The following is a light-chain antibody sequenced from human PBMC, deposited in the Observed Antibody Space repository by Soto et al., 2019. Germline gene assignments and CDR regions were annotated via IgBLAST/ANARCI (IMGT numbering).Light chain of an antibody. CDR2: KAS. V-gene: IGKV1-5*03. CDR1: QSISSW. Sequence: DIQMTQSPSTLSASVGDRVTITCRASQSISSWLAWYQQKPGKATKLLIYKASSLESGVPSRFSGSGSGTEFTLTISSLQPDYFANYYCQQYNSYSTFGQGTKVEIK. CDR3: QQYNSYST. J-gene: IGKJ1*01.